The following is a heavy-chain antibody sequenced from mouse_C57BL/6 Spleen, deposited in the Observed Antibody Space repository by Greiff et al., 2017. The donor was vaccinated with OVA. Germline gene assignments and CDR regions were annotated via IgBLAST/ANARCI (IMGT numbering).Heavy chain of an antibody. Sequence: QVQLQQPGAELVKPGASVKLSCKASGYTFTSYWMQWVKQRPGQGLEWIGEIDPSGSYTNYNQKFKGKATLTVDTSSSTAYMQLSSLTSEDSAVYYCARRTGTFDYWGQGTTLTVSS. CDR1: GYTFTSYW. J-gene: IGHJ2*01. V-gene: IGHV1-50*01. D-gene: IGHD4-1*01. CDR2: IDPSGSYT. CDR3: ARRTGTFDY.